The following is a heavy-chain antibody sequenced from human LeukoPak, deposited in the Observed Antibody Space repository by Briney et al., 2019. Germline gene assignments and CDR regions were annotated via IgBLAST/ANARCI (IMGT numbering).Heavy chain of an antibody. V-gene: IGHV1-8*01. J-gene: IGHJ6*02. CDR2: MNPNSGNT. Sequence: ASVKVSCEASGYTFTSYDINWVRQATGQGLEWMGWMNPNSGNTGYAQKFQGRVTMTRNTSISTAYMELSSLRSEDTAVYYCARRHSSGWYYYYYYGMDVWGQGTTVTVSS. D-gene: IGHD6-19*01. CDR1: GYTFTSYD. CDR3: ARRHSSGWYYYYYYGMDV.